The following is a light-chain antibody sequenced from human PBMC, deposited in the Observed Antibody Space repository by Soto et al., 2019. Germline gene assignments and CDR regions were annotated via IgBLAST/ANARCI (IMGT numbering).Light chain of an antibody. J-gene: IGKJ1*01. Sequence: EIVLTQPPCTLSLSPGRIATLSCRASQSVSNNYLAWYQQKPGQAPRLLIYGASNRATGIPDRFSGSGSGTDFTLTISRLEPEDFAVYYCQQYGSSGTFGQGTKVDIK. CDR3: QQYGSSGT. CDR2: GAS. CDR1: QSVSNNY. V-gene: IGKV3-20*01.